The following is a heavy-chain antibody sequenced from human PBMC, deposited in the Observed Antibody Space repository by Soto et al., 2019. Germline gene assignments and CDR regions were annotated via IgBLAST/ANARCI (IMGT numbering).Heavy chain of an antibody. CDR3: SRGPKCSGYRCGRNAREYMDV. CDR1: GFTFSDHY. Sequence: GGSLRLSCAASGFTFSDHYMDWVRQAPGKGLEWVARIRNEANTYTTEYGASVKGRLTISRDDSENLLYLQMNSLKTEDTAVYYCSRGPKCSGYRCGRNAREYMDVWGKGTTVTVSS. V-gene: IGHV3-72*01. CDR2: IRNEANTYTT. D-gene: IGHD3-22*01. J-gene: IGHJ6*03.